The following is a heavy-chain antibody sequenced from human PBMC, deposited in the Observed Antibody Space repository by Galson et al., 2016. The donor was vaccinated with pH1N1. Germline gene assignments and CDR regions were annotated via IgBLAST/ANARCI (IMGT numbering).Heavy chain of an antibody. CDR2: IDPSGGGT. Sequence: SVKVSCKASGYTFTTSYIHWVRQAPGEGPEWMGVIDPSGGGTTYAQKFQARVTMTRDTSTSTVYLDLSRLKSEDTSVYYCTRDLGRRREFWGQGTLVTVSS. J-gene: IGHJ4*02. V-gene: IGHV1-46*01. D-gene: IGHD1-26*01. CDR3: TRDLGRRREF. CDR1: GYTFTTSY.